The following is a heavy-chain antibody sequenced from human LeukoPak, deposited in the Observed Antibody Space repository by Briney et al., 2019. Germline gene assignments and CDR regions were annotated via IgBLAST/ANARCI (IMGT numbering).Heavy chain of an antibody. CDR2: IKQDGSEK. D-gene: IGHD3-16*01. J-gene: IGHJ4*02. Sequence: GGSLRLSCTASGFTFSSCWMNWVRQAPGKGLEWVANIKQDGSEKYYVDSVKGRFTISRDNAKNSLYLQMYSLRAEDTAVYYCARDSDVPFDYWGQGTLVTVSS. CDR1: GFTFSSCW. CDR3: ARDSDVPFDY. V-gene: IGHV3-7*01.